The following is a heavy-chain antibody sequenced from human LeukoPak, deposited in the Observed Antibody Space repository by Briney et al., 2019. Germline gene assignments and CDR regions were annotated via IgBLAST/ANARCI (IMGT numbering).Heavy chain of an antibody. CDR3: AREGGNLTGTTGGFDP. Sequence: GGSLRLSCAASGFTFSSYAMHWVRQAPGKGLEWVAVISYDGSNKYYADSVKGRFTISRDNSKNTLYLQMNSLRAEDTAVYYGAREGGNLTGTTGGFDPWGKGTLVTVSS. V-gene: IGHV3-30-3*01. CDR2: ISYDGSNK. CDR1: GFTFSSYA. D-gene: IGHD1-7*01. J-gene: IGHJ5*02.